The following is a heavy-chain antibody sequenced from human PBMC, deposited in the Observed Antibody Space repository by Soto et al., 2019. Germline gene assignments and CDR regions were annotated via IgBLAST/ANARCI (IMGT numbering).Heavy chain of an antibody. V-gene: IGHV1-3*01. CDR3: ARGLTMVRGVILDAFDI. CDR1: GYTFTSYA. D-gene: IGHD3-10*01. Sequence: ASVKISCKASGYTFTSYAMHWVRQAPGQRLEWMGWINAGNGNTKYSQKFQGRVTITRDTSASTAYMELSSLRSEDTAVYYCARGLTMVRGVILDAFDIWGQGTMVT. J-gene: IGHJ3*02. CDR2: INAGNGNT.